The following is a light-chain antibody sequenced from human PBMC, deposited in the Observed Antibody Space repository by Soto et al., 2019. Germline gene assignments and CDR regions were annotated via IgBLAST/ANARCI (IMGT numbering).Light chain of an antibody. J-gene: IGKJ1*01. Sequence: DIVMTQSPDSLAVSLGERATINCKSSQSLLYSSNNKNYLLWYQQKPGQPPKLLIYWASTRESGVPDRFSGSGSGTDFTITISSLQAEDVAVYYCQQYYSPPWTFGQGTKVEIK. V-gene: IGKV4-1*01. CDR3: QQYYSPPWT. CDR2: WAS. CDR1: QSLLYSSNNKNY.